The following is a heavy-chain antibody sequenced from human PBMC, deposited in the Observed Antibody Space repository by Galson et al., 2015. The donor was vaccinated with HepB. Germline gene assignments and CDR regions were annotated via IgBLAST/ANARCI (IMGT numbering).Heavy chain of an antibody. V-gene: IGHV3-7*01. J-gene: IGHJ4*02. D-gene: IGHD3-22*01. CDR3: ARIVGYYRHFDY. CDR2: IKQDGSEK. CDR1: GFTFSSYW. Sequence: SLRLSCAASGFTFSSYWMSWVRQAPGKGLEWVANIKQDGSEKYYVDSVKGRFTISRDNAKNSLYLQMNSLRAGDTAVYYCARIVGYYRHFDYWGQGTLVTVSS.